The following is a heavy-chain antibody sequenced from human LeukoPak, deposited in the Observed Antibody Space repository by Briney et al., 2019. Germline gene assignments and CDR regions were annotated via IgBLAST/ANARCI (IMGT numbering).Heavy chain of an antibody. Sequence: PGGSLRLSCAASGFNFSSYSMNWVRQAPGKGLEWVSYISTSSRTIYYADSVKGRFTISRDNAKNSLYLQMNSLRAEDTAVYYCARDHKYYYDSSGNIDAFDIWGQGTMVTVSS. CDR1: GFNFSSYS. CDR3: ARDHKYYYDSSGNIDAFDI. CDR2: ISTSSRTI. J-gene: IGHJ3*02. D-gene: IGHD3-22*01. V-gene: IGHV3-48*04.